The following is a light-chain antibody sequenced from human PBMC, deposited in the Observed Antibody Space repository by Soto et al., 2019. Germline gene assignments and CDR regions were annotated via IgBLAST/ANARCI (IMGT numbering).Light chain of an antibody. CDR1: RGHSTYI. V-gene: IGLV4-60*02. J-gene: IGLJ2*01. CDR3: ETWDSNSRV. CDR2: LEGSGSY. Sequence: QTVVTQSSSASASLGSSVKLTCTLSRGHSTYIIAWHQQQPGKAPRYLMKLEGSGSYNKGSGVPDRFSGSSSGADRYLTIFNLQFEDEADYYCETWDSNSRVFGGGTKLTVL.